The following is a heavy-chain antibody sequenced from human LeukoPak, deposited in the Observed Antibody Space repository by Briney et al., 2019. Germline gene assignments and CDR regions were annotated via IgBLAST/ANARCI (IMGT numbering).Heavy chain of an antibody. Sequence: ASVKVSCKASGYTFTSYAMHWVRQAPGQRLEWMGWINAGNGNTKYSQKFQGRVTITRDTSASTAYMELSSLRSEDTAVYYCASSPRYSGSYYYWGQGTLVTVSS. D-gene: IGHD1-26*01. CDR2: INAGNGNT. CDR1: GYTFTSYA. V-gene: IGHV1-3*01. J-gene: IGHJ4*02. CDR3: ASSPRYSGSYYY.